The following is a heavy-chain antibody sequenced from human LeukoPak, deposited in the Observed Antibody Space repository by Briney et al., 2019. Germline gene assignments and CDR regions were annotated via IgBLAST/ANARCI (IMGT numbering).Heavy chain of an antibody. CDR1: GFTFSDYY. CDR2: ISSSGSTI. V-gene: IGHV3-11*04. D-gene: IGHD3-16*02. Sequence: GGSLRLSCAASGFTFSDYYMSWIRQAPGKGLEWVSYISSSGSTIYYADSVKGRFTISRDNAKNSLYLQMNSLRAEDTAVYYCALCPVIGQNYFDYWGQGTLVTVSS. CDR3: ALCPVIGQNYFDY. J-gene: IGHJ4*02.